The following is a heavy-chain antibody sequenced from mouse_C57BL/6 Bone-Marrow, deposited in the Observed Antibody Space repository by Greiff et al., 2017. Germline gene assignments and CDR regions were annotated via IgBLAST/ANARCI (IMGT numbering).Heavy chain of an antibody. CDR3: ARERDYDGAWFAY. V-gene: IGHV1-26*01. Sequence: VQLQQSGPELVKPGASVKISCKASGYTFTDYYMNWVKQSHGKSLEWIGDINPNNGGTSYNQKFKGKATLTVDKSSSTAYMELRSLTSEDSAVYYCARERDYDGAWFAYWGQGTLVTVSA. J-gene: IGHJ3*01. CDR2: INPNNGGT. D-gene: IGHD2-4*01. CDR1: GYTFTDYY.